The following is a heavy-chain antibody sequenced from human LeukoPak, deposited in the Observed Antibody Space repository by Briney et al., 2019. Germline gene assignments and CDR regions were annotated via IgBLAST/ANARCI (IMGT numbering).Heavy chain of an antibody. V-gene: IGHV4-39*01. CDR1: GGSISSSNYY. CDR2: IYHSGST. J-gene: IGHJ3*02. D-gene: IGHD6-6*01. CDR3: ASPSIGAFDI. Sequence: WETLSLTCTVSGGSISSSNYYWGWIRQPPGKGLEWIGSIYHSGSTYYNSPLKSRVTISVGTSKNQFSLKLSSVTAADTAVYYCASPSIGAFDIWGQGTMVTVSS.